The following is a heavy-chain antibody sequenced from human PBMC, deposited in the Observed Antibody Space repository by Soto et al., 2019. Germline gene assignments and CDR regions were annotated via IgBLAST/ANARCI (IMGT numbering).Heavy chain of an antibody. D-gene: IGHD6-19*01. CDR1: GFTFNSYG. Sequence: GGSLRLSCAASGFTFNSYGMHWVRQAPGKGLEWVAVISYDGSNKYYADSVKGRFTISRDNSKNTLYLQMNSLRAEDTAVYYCAVAYSSGYRSFDYWGQGTLVTVSS. CDR2: ISYDGSNK. J-gene: IGHJ4*02. CDR3: AVAYSSGYRSFDY. V-gene: IGHV3-30*03.